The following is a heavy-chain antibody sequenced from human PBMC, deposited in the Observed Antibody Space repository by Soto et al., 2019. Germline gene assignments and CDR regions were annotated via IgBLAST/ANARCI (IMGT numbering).Heavy chain of an antibody. CDR2: ISYDGSNK. Sequence: GGSLRLSCAASGFTFSSYAMHWVRQAPGKGLEWVAVISYDGSNKYYADSVKGRFTISRDNSKSTLYLQMNSLRAEDTAVYYCARVTALSSNWFDPWGQGTLVTVSS. CDR1: GFTFSSYA. D-gene: IGHD2-2*01. V-gene: IGHV3-30-3*01. J-gene: IGHJ5*02. CDR3: ARVTALSSNWFDP.